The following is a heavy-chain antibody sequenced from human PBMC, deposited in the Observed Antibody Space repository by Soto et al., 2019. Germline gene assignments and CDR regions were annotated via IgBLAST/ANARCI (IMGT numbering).Heavy chain of an antibody. D-gene: IGHD3-22*01. CDR3: AGDWTHYDSSGPGDY. J-gene: IGHJ4*02. CDR1: GYTFTSYP. Sequence: QVQLVQSGAEVKKPGASVKVSCKASGYTFTSYPMHWVRQAPGQGLEWMGWINAGNGDTKYSQKSRSGVTITSDTSAITAYMELSSLRSENTAVYYCAGDWTHYDSSGPGDYWGQGTLVTVSS. V-gene: IGHV1-3*01. CDR2: INAGNGDT.